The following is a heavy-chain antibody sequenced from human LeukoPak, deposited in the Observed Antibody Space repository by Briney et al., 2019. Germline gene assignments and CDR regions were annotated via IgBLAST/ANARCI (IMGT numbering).Heavy chain of an antibody. J-gene: IGHJ5*02. CDR2: TYYRSKWYN. CDR3: ARDIGIAAASTSSWFDP. CDR1: GDSVSSNNAA. Sequence: SQTLSLTCAISGDSVSSNNAAWNWIRQSPSRDLKWLGRTYYRSKWYNDYAISVKSRITINPDTSKNQFSLQLNSVTPEDTAVYYCARDIGIAAASTSSWFDPWGQGTMVTVSS. D-gene: IGHD6-13*01. V-gene: IGHV6-1*01.